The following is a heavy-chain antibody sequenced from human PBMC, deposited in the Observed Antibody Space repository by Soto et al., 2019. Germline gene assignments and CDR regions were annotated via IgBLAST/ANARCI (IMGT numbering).Heavy chain of an antibody. CDR1: GFTFSSYG. CDR3: AKDWGTGQWLVPGTFDY. D-gene: IGHD6-19*01. V-gene: IGHV3-30*18. J-gene: IGHJ4*02. Sequence: ESGGGVVQPGRSLRLSCAASGFTFSSYGMHWVRQAPGKGLEWVAVISYDGSNKYYADSVKGRFTISRDNSKNTLYLQMNSLRAEDTAVYYCAKDWGTGQWLVPGTFDYWGQGTLVTVSS. CDR2: ISYDGSNK.